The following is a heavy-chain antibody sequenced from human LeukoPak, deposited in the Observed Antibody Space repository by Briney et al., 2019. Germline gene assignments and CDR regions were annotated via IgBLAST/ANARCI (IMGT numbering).Heavy chain of an antibody. V-gene: IGHV1-2*02. Sequence: GASVKVSCKASGYTFTGYYMHWVRQAPGQGLEWMGWINPNSGGTYYAQKFQGRVAMTTDTSISTAYMELSRLRSDDTAVYYCARDFSGSYDYWGQGTLVTVSS. CDR1: GYTFTGYY. CDR2: INPNSGGT. J-gene: IGHJ4*02. CDR3: ARDFSGSYDY. D-gene: IGHD1-26*01.